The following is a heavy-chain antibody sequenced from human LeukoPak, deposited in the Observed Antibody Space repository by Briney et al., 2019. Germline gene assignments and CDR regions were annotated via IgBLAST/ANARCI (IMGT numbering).Heavy chain of an antibody. CDR3: ARHGHHQNFDY. J-gene: IGHJ4*02. Sequence: SETQSLTCTVSGGSISSSTYYWAWVRQPPGKGLEWIGSIYYNGNTYYNPSLKSRVTISADTSKNQFSLKLSSVTAADTAVYYCARHGHHQNFDYWGQGTLVTVSS. V-gene: IGHV4-39*01. CDR2: IYYNGNT. CDR1: GGSISSSTYY. D-gene: IGHD1-14*01.